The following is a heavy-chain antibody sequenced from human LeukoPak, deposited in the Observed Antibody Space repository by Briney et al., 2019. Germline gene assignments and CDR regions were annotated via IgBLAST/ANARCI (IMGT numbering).Heavy chain of an antibody. Sequence: SETPSHTPTVSGGSTRRDNWRCMRESPREGGERRGYIYLRGITNYHPSLQSRVTITVDTSITQFSSKLTSVTDADTAVYYCARQELYCSSTSCYGSAFDYWGQGTLVTVSS. CDR1: GGSTRRDN. CDR2: IYLRGIT. V-gene: IGHV4-59*08. J-gene: IGHJ4*02. D-gene: IGHD2-2*01. CDR3: ARQELYCSSTSCYGSAFDY.